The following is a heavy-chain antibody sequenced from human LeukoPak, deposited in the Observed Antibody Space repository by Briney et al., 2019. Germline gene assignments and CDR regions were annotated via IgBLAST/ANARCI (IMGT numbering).Heavy chain of an antibody. V-gene: IGHV4-4*07. CDR3: GRALGCGSYIDF. CDR2: IYSSGST. J-gene: IGHJ4*02. CDR1: AGSISNYY. Sequence: PSETLSLICTVAAGSISNYYWSWIRQPAGKGLEWIGHIYSSGSTNYNPSLKSRVTMSLDTSNRQFSLKLNSVTAADTAVYYCGRALGCGSYIDFWGQGTLVTVSS. D-gene: IGHD1-26*01.